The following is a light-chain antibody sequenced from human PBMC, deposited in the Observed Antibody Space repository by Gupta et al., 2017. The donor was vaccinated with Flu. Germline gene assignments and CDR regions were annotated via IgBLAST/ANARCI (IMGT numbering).Light chain of an antibody. J-gene: IGLJ1*01. CDR2: EVS. CDR1: SSDIVSYNL. V-gene: IGLV2-23*02. CDR3: CSYAGDRDV. Sequence: GTSSDIVSYNLVSWYQQHPGKAPKVLIYEVSKRTSGLSNRFSGSKSGNTASLTISGLQAEDEAEYYCCSYAGDRDVFGTGTKVTVL.